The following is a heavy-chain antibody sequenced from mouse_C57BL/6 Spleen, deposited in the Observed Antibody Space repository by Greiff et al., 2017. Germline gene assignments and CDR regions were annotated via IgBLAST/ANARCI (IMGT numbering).Heavy chain of an antibody. CDR2: IYPGGGGT. D-gene: IGHD2-3*01. V-gene: IGHV1-55*01. CDR3: ARGGYGCGYYEGVDY. CDR1: GYAFTSYW. J-gene: IGHJ2*01. Sequence: VQLQQPGAELVKPGASVKISCKASGYAFTSYWMHWVKQRPGQGLEWIGQIYPGGGGTNYNGKFKGKATLTVDKSSSTAYMQLSSLTSEDSAVYYCARGGYGCGYYEGVDYWGQGTTVTVSA.